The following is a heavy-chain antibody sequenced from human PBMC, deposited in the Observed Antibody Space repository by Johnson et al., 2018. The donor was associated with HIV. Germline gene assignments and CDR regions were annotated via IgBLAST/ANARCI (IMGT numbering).Heavy chain of an antibody. J-gene: IGHJ3*02. CDR2: ISWNSGSV. CDR1: GFTFHEYA. CDR3: AKDRAMRQWECDAFDI. V-gene: IGHV3-9*01. Sequence: EVQLVESGGGLVQPGRSLRLACAASGFTFHEYAMHWVRQTPGKGLEWVSGISWNSGSVGYADSVKGRLTISRDNAKNSLYMKMNSLRAEETALYYCAKDRAMRQWECDAFDIWGQGTMVTVSS. D-gene: IGHD1-26*01.